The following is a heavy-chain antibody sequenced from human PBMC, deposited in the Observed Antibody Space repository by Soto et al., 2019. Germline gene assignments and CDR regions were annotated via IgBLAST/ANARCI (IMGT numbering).Heavy chain of an antibody. J-gene: IGHJ4*02. D-gene: IGHD3-3*02. CDR3: ARKIALAEYFDY. CDR2: IYYSGST. CDR1: GGSVSSGSYY. V-gene: IGHV4-61*01. Sequence: PSETLSLTCTVSGGSVSSGSYYWSWIRQPPGKGLEWIGYIYYSGSTNYNPSLKSRVTISVDTSKNQFSLKLSSVTAADTAVYYCARKIALAEYFDYWGQGTLVTVSS.